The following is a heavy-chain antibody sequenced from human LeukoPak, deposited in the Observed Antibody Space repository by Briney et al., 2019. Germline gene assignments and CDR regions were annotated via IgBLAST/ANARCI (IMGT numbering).Heavy chain of an antibody. CDR2: ISYDGSNK. D-gene: IGHD1-26*01. Sequence: PGGSLRLSCAASGFTFSSYGMHWVRQAPGKGLEWVAVISYDGSNKYYADSVKGRFTISRDNSKNTLYLQMNSLRAEDTAVYYCAKPLYNGSYYKVASFDYWGQGTLVTVSS. CDR3: AKPLYNGSYYKVASFDY. CDR1: GFTFSSYG. J-gene: IGHJ4*02. V-gene: IGHV3-30*18.